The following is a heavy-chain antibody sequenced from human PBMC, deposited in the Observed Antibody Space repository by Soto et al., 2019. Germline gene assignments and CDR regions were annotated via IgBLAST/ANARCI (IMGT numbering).Heavy chain of an antibody. CDR3: ARDCTNGVCRGYYYYGMDV. J-gene: IGHJ6*02. CDR1: GFTFSSYV. CDR2: ISYDGSNK. D-gene: IGHD2-8*01. V-gene: IGHV3-30-3*01. Sequence: QVQLVESGGGVVQPGRSLRLSCAASGFTFSSYVMHWVRQAPGKGLEWVAVISYDGSNKYYADSVKGRFTISRDNSKNTLYLQMNSLRAEDTAVYYCARDCTNGVCRGYYYYGMDVWGQGTTVTVSS.